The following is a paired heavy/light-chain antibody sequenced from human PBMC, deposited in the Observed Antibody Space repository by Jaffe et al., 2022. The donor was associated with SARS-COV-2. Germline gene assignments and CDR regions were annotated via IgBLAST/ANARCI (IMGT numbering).Light chain of an antibody. V-gene: IGKV3-20*01. Sequence: EIVLTQSPGTLSLSPGERATLSCRASQSVTGSYLAWYQQKPGQAPRLLIYGASSRATGIPDRFSGSGSGTDFTLTISRLEPEDFAVYHCQQYGSSLLTFGGGTKVEIK. CDR1: QSVTGSY. J-gene: IGKJ4*01. CDR2: GAS. CDR3: QQYGSSLLT.
Heavy chain of an antibody. J-gene: IGHJ4*02. CDR1: GYTFTNYG. CDR3: ASSTSPLSSGWLQFSFDY. V-gene: IGHV1-18*01. Sequence: QVQLVQSAAEVKKPGASVKVSCKASGYTFTNYGIHWVRQAPGQGLEWMGWINPYNGNTNYAQNLPGRVTMTADTSTSTAYMELRSLRLDDTAVYYCASSTSPLSSGWLQFSFDYWGQGALVTVSS. CDR2: INPYNGNT. D-gene: IGHD5-12*01.